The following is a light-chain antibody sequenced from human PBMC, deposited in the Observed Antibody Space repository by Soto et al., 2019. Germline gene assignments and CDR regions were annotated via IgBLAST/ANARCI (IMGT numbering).Light chain of an antibody. CDR3: SSCTLNTTRV. CDR1: SSDVGSYTL. Sequence: QSALTQPASVSGSPGQSITISCTGTSSDVGSYTLVSWYQQHPGEAPKLIIYEVTNRPLGISSRFSGSRSGNTASLTISGLRTEDEAHYYCSSCTLNTTRVFGGGTKLTVL. CDR2: EVT. V-gene: IGLV2-14*02. J-gene: IGLJ3*02.